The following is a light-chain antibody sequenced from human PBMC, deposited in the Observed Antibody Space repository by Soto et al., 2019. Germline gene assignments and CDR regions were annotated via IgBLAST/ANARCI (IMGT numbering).Light chain of an antibody. J-gene: IGLJ1*01. CDR1: NSNIGSNY. V-gene: IGLV1-47*01. CDR2: RDS. CDR3: AAWDDSLTGLV. Sequence: QSVLTQPPSASGTPGQRVTISCSGSNSNIGSNYVYWYQQLPGTAPKLLIYRDSQRPSGVPDRLSGSKSGTSASLAISGLRSEDEAHYYCAAWDDSLTGLVFGTGTKVTVL.